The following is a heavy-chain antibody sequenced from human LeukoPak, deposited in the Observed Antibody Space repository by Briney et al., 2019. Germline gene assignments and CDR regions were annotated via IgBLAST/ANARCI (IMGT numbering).Heavy chain of an antibody. Sequence: SETLSLTCTVSGGSISSHYWSWIRQPPGKELEWIGYVYYSGRTNSNPSLKSRVTISVDTSKSQFSLRLSSVTAADTAVYYCAGGLRELTFDYWGQGTLVTVSS. CDR1: GGSISSHY. D-gene: IGHD1-26*01. CDR3: AGGLRELTFDY. J-gene: IGHJ4*02. V-gene: IGHV4-59*11. CDR2: VYYSGRT.